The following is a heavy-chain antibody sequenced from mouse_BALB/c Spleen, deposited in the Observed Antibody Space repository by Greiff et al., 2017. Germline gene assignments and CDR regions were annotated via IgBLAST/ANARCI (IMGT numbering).Heavy chain of an antibody. V-gene: IGHV6-6*02. CDR1: GFTFSNYW. CDR2: IRLKSNNYAT. CDR3: TSAMITTGAMEY. D-gene: IGHD2-4*01. J-gene: IGHJ4*01. Sequence: DVHLVESGGGLVQPGGSMKLSCVASGFTFSNYWMNWVRQSPEKGLEWVAEIRLKSNNYATHYAESVKGRFTISRDDSKSSVYLQMNNLRAEDTGIYYCTSAMITTGAMEYWGQGTSVTVSS.